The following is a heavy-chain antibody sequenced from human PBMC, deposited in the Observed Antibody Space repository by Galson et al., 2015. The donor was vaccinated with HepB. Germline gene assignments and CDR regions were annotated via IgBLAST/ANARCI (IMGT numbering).Heavy chain of an antibody. Sequence: SLRLSCAASRFTFHNYWINWVRHTPGKGLEWVASMKQDGGEKHYLDAVRGRFTISGDAATNSLLLQMNSLRAEDTAVYHCYDGHYSGRWGRGTQVTVSS. CDR1: RFTFHNYW. J-gene: IGHJ4*02. V-gene: IGHV3-7*01. CDR3: YDGHYSGR. D-gene: IGHD4-17*01. CDR2: MKQDGGEK.